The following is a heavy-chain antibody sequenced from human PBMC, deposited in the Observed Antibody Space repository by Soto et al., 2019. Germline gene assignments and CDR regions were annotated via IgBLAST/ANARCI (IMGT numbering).Heavy chain of an antibody. CDR1: GFTFSTYG. J-gene: IGHJ6*02. D-gene: IGHD1-7*01. Sequence: PGGSLRLSCAASGFTFSTYGMPWVRQAPGKGLEWVAVISYDGSNKYYADSVKGRFTISRDNSKNTLYLQMNSLRVEDTAVYYCAKDRVPELRHFYYGMDVWGQGTTVTVSS. V-gene: IGHV3-30*18. CDR2: ISYDGSNK. CDR3: AKDRVPELRHFYYGMDV.